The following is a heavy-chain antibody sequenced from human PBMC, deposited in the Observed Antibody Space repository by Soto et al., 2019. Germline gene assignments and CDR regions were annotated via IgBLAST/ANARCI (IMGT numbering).Heavy chain of an antibody. CDR3: ARGLWERVRGVIGMDV. D-gene: IGHD3-10*01. Sequence: SETLSLPCTVSGGPISSSSYYWGWIRQPPGKGLEWIGRIYYSGSTYYNPSLKSRVTISVDTSKNQFSLKLSSVTAADTAVYYCARGLWERVRGVIGMDVWGQGTTVT. J-gene: IGHJ6*02. V-gene: IGHV4-39*01. CDR1: GGPISSSSYY. CDR2: IYYSGST.